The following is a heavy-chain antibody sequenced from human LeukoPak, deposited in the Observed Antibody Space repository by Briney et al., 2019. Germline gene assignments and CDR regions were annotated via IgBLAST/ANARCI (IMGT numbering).Heavy chain of an antibody. CDR3: ARRLHSSSSNTCFDP. D-gene: IGHD6-13*01. CDR2: VFYGGSP. CDR1: RGSVSGYY. Sequence: PSETLSLTCTVSRGSVSGYYWSWIRQPLAKGLEWIAYVFYGGSPKYNPSLKSRVTISVDTSKSQFSLKLSSVTAADTAEYYCARRLHSSSSNTCFDPWGQGTLVTVST. V-gene: IGHV4-59*02. J-gene: IGHJ5*02.